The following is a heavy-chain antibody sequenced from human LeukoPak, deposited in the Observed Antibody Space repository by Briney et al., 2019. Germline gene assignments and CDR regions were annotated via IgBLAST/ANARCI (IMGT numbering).Heavy chain of an antibody. V-gene: IGHV3-23*01. Sequence: GGFLRLSCAASGFTFSSYAMSWVRQAPGKGLEWVSAISGSGGSTYYADSVKGRFTISRDNSKNTLYLQMNSLRAEDTAVYYCAKSSSGGTDFDYWGQGTLVTVSS. CDR1: GFTFSSYA. CDR2: ISGSGGST. D-gene: IGHD3-22*01. CDR3: AKSSSGGTDFDY. J-gene: IGHJ4*02.